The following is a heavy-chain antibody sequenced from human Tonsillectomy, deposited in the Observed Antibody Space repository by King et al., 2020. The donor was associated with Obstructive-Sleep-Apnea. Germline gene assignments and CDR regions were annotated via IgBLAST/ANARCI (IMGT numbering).Heavy chain of an antibody. V-gene: IGHV3-30*02. CDR1: GFTFSSFD. J-gene: IGHJ4*02. D-gene: IGHD3-16*01. CDR2: MLYDGREK. Sequence: VQLVESGGGVVQPGGYLRLSCAASGFTFSSFDIQWVRQTPGKGLELVAFMLYDGREKYYADTVQGRFTISRDNSKNTLYLQLNSLRAEDTAVYYWARNDMITFGGPMIDYWGQGTLVTVSS. CDR3: ARNDMITFGGPMIDY.